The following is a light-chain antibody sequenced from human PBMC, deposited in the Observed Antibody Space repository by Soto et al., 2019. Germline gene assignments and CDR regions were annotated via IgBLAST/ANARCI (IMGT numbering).Light chain of an antibody. Sequence: DIQMTQSPSSLSASVGDRFTITCRASQSVSNYLNWYQQKPGNAPKLLIFAASNLQSDVPSRFSGRGSGTLFTLTISTLQPEDFATYYCQQSYTIPQTFGQGTKVDI. CDR2: AAS. CDR1: QSVSNY. V-gene: IGKV1-39*01. CDR3: QQSYTIPQT. J-gene: IGKJ1*01.